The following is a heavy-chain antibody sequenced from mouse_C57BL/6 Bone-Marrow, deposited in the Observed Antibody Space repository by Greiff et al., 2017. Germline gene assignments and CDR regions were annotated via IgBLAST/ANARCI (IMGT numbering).Heavy chain of an antibody. Sequence: EVKLVESGEGLVKPGGSLKLSCAVSGFTFSSYAMSWVRQTPEKRLEWVAYISSGGDYIYYADTVKGRFTISRDNARNTLYLQMSNLKSEDTAMYYCTTGPYYGRFWGQGTTLTVSS. CDR2: ISSGGDYI. D-gene: IGHD1-1*01. CDR1: GFTFSSYA. J-gene: IGHJ2*01. CDR3: TTGPYYGRF. V-gene: IGHV5-9-1*02.